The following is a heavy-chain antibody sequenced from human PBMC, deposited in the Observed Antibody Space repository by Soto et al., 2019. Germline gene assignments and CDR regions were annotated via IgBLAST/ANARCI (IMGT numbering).Heavy chain of an antibody. D-gene: IGHD4-17*01. Sequence: QLQLQESGSGLVKPSQTLSLTCAVSGGSISSGGYSWSWIRQPPGKGLEWIGYIYHSGSTYYNPSLKSRVTISVDRSKHQSSLKLSSVTAADTAVYYCAREAYGAHASFDYWGQGTLVTVSS. CDR2: IYHSGST. CDR3: AREAYGAHASFDY. V-gene: IGHV4-30-2*01. CDR1: GGSISSGGYS. J-gene: IGHJ4*02.